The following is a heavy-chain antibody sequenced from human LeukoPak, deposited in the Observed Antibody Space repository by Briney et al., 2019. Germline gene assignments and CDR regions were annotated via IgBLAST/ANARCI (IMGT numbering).Heavy chain of an antibody. V-gene: IGHV4-34*01. CDR2: INHSGST. CDR1: GGSFSGFY. D-gene: IGHD6-19*01. Sequence: SETLSLTCAVYGGSFSGFYWSWIRQPPGKGLEWIGEINHSGSTNYSPSLKSRVTISVDTSKNQFSLKLSSVTAADTAAYYCARGRNSSGWYRYWGQGTLVTVSS. CDR3: ARGRNSSGWYRY. J-gene: IGHJ4*02.